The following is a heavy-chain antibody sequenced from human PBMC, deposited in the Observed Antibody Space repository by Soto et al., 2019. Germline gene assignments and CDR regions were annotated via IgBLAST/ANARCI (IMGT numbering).Heavy chain of an antibody. CDR3: ASSRADCSGDSCSLDY. D-gene: IGHD2-15*01. CDR1: GFTFSSYA. Sequence: PGGSLRLSCAASGFTFSSYAMSWVRQAPGKGLDWVSVISGSGGSTYYADSVKGRFTVSRDNSRNTLYLQMNGLRAEDTAVYYCASSRADCSGDSCSLDYWGQGTLVTVSS. CDR2: ISGSGGST. J-gene: IGHJ4*02. V-gene: IGHV3-23*01.